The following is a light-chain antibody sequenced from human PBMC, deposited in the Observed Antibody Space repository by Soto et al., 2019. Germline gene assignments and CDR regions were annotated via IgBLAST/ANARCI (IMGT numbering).Light chain of an antibody. J-gene: IGLJ1*01. Sequence: QTVVTQPPSASGTPGQRVTISCSGGSSNIESNAVNWYQHLPGTAPKLLIYTNNQRPSGVPDRFSGSKSGTSASLAISGLQSEDEADYYCAAWDDSLHGYVFGTGTKLTVL. CDR2: TNN. CDR1: SSNIESNA. CDR3: AAWDDSLHGYV. V-gene: IGLV1-44*01.